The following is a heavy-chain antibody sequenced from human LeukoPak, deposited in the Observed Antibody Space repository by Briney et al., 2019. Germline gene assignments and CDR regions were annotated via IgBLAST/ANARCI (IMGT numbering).Heavy chain of an antibody. CDR3: ARVYYSSSYDYWYFDL. V-gene: IGHV4-59*01. CDR1: GGATTTYY. D-gene: IGHD6-13*01. Sequence: SETLSLTCTVSGGATTTYYWSWIRQPPGKGLEWIGYIYHIGSSSYNPSLNSRVTMSIDTSTNQFSLRLSSVTAADTAVYYCARVYYSSSYDYWYFDLWGRGTLVTVSS. J-gene: IGHJ2*01. CDR2: IYHIGSS.